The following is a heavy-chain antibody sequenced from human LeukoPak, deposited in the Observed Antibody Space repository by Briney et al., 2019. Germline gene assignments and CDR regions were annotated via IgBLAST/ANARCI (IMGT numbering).Heavy chain of an antibody. CDR1: GFTFSSYA. J-gene: IGHJ4*02. CDR3: ARSPIAVVAPNY. Sequence: GGSLRLSCAASGFTFSSYAMSWVRQAPGKGLEWVSAISGSGGSTYYADSVKGRFTISRDNSKNTLYLQMNSLRAEDTAVYYCARSPIAVVAPNYWGQGTLVTVSS. V-gene: IGHV3-23*01. CDR2: ISGSGGST. D-gene: IGHD6-19*01.